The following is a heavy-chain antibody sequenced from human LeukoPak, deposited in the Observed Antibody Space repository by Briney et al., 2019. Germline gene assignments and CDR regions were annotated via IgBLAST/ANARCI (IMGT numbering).Heavy chain of an antibody. Sequence: ASVKVSCKASGYTFTGNYIYWVRQAPGQGLEWMGRINPKTGAANSAQKFQGRVTMTRDTSISTAYMELSRLKSDDTAVYYCARDGSGIAYWGQGTLVTVSS. D-gene: IGHD6-25*01. CDR3: ARDGSGIAY. V-gene: IGHV1-2*06. CDR2: INPKTGAA. J-gene: IGHJ4*02. CDR1: GYTFTGNY.